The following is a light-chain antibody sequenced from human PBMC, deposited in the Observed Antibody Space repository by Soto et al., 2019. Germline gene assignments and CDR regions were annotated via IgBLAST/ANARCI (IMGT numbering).Light chain of an antibody. V-gene: IGKV1-5*01. CDR1: QSISSW. Sequence: DIQMTQSPSTLSASVGDRVTITCRASQSISSWLAWYQQKPGKAPRLLLHDASYLERGVPSRFSSSGSGTEFTLTSSDLQPDDLATYYCQQYNSFWTFGQGTKVEI. J-gene: IGKJ1*01. CDR3: QQYNSFWT. CDR2: DAS.